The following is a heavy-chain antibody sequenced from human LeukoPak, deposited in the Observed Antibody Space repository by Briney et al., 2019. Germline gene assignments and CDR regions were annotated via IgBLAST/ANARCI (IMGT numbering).Heavy chain of an antibody. CDR3: ARDGPAQMVEFDN. CDR1: GYTFSGSGWY. V-gene: IGHV1-2*02. D-gene: IGHD3-10*01. CDR2: IYPNNGAT. J-gene: IGHJ4*02. Sequence: DSVTVSCKASGYTFSGSGWYLYWLRQASGQGLECLGWIYPNNGATSYAQKFQGRVAMTRDTSVSTAYMELSRLRPDDTAVYFCARDGPAQMVEFDNWGQGTLVTVSS.